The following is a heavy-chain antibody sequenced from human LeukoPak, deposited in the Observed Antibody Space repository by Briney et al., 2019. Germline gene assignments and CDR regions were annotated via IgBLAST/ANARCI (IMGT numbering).Heavy chain of an antibody. CDR2: IYYSGST. CDR1: GGSISSGDYY. J-gene: IGHJ3*02. D-gene: IGHD1-1*01. V-gene: IGHV4-30-4*08. Sequence: SQTLSPTCTVSGGSISSGDYYWSWIRQPPGKDLEWIGYIYYSGSTYYNPSLKSRVTISVDTSKNQFSLKLSSVTAADTAVYYCARRFVPPQKRDASDIWGQGTMVTVSS. CDR3: ARRFVPPQKRDASDI.